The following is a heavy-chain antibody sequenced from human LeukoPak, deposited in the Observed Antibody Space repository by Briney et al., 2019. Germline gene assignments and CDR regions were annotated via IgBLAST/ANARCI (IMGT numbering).Heavy chain of an antibody. CDR1: GGSITTSDNY. V-gene: IGHV4-39*07. J-gene: IGHJ4*02. Sequence: SETLSLTCIVSGGSITTSDNYWGWIRQPPGKGLEWIGAVHNSGSTYYNPSLKSRVTMSIDRSTNRFSLKLSSVTAADTAVYYCAVKIVATIAGHYWGQGTLVTASS. CDR3: AVKIVATIAGHY. D-gene: IGHD5-12*01. CDR2: VHNSGST.